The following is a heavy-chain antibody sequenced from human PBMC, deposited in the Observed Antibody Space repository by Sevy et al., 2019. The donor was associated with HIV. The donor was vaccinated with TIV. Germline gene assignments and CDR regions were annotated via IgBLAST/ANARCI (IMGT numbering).Heavy chain of an antibody. D-gene: IGHD2-8*01. J-gene: IGHJ4*02. CDR2: LSFGCGEL. CDR3: AREGCTKPHDY. CDR1: GFTFSKYS. V-gene: IGHV3-23*01. Sequence: GGSLRLSCAASGFTFSKYSMSWVRQPPGKGLEWVSTLSFGCGELNYADAVKGRFTFSRDISKSTVYLKMNNRRPEDTAVYYCAREGCTKPHDYWGQGTLVTVSS.